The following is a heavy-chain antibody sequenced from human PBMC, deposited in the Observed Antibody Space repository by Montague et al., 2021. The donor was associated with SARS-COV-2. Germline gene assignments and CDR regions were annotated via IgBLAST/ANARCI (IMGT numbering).Heavy chain of an antibody. J-gene: IGHJ4*02. CDR2: INHRDTT. CDR3: SRGVLLLLFRGYYFDY. V-gene: IGHV4-34*04. D-gene: IGHD2-21*02. CDR1: GGSFSGYY. Sequence: SETLSLTCTVYGGSFSGYYWNWIRKSPGRGLERNGEINHRDTTNNNQSLKSRATISVDASKAQFSLKLTSVTAADAAVYYCSRGVLLLLFRGYYFDYWGQGTLVTVSS.